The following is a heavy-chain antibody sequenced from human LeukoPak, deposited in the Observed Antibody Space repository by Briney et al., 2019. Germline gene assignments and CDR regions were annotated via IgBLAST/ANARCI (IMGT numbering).Heavy chain of an antibody. V-gene: IGHV4-61*02. CDR2: IYTSGST. CDR1: GGSISSGSYY. D-gene: IGHD3-10*01. Sequence: PSETLSLTCTVSGGSISSGSYYWSWIRQPAGKGLEWIGRIYTSGSTNYNPSLKSRVTISVDTSKNQFSMKLSSVTAADTAVYYCAASPILYGSFSGSDYWGQGTLVTVSS. J-gene: IGHJ4*02. CDR3: AASPILYGSFSGSDY.